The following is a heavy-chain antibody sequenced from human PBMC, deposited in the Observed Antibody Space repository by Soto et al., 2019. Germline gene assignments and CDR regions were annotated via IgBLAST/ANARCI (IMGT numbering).Heavy chain of an antibody. J-gene: IGHJ4*02. V-gene: IGHV4-4*02. CDR3: ARIVSAVDTAMGLFDD. CDR2: IYHSGST. Sequence: QVQLQESGPGLVKPSGTLSLTCAVSGGSISSSNWWRWVRQPPGKGLAWIGEIYHSGSTNYNPSLQTRVTISVDKSTNQFSLKLSSVTAADTAVYYCARIVSAVDTAMGLFDDWGQGTLLTVSS. CDR1: GGSISSSNW. D-gene: IGHD5-18*01.